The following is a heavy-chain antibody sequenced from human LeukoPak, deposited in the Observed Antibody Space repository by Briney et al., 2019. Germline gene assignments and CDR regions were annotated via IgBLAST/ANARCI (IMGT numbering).Heavy chain of an antibody. J-gene: IGHJ6*03. D-gene: IGHD3-10*01. CDR3: ARGGLFGSGSYYLLYYYYYMDV. Sequence: ASVKVSCKASGYTLTSYDINWVRQATGQGLEWMGCMNPNSGNTGYAQKFQGRVTITRNTSISTAYMELSSLRSEDTAVYYCARGGLFGSGSYYLLYYYYYMDVWGKGTTVTVSS. CDR1: GYTLTSYD. CDR2: MNPNSGNT. V-gene: IGHV1-8*03.